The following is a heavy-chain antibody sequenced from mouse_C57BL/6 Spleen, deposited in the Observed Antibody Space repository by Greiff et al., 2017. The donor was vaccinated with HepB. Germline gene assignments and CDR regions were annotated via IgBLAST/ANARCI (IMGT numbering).Heavy chain of an antibody. V-gene: IGHV1-64*01. CDR2: IHPNSGST. CDR1: GYTFTSYW. J-gene: IGHJ3*01. Sequence: QVQQQQPGAELVKPGASVKLSCKASGYTFTSYWMHWVKQRPGQGLEWIGMIHPNSGSTNYNEKFKSKATLTVDKSSSTAYMQRSSLTSEDSAVYYCAVYDGNPAWFAYWGQGTLVTVAA. D-gene: IGHD2-1*01. CDR3: AVYDGNPAWFAY.